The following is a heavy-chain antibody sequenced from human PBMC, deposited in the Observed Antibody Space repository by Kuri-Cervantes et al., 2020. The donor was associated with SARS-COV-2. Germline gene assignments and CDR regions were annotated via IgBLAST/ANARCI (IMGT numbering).Heavy chain of an antibody. V-gene: IGHV4-30-2*02. CDR1: GGSISSGGYS. CDR3: AGGTSITIFGVVGWFDP. J-gene: IGHJ5*02. D-gene: IGHD3-3*01. CDR2: IYHSGST. Sequence: SETLSLTCAVSGGSISSGGYSWSWIRQPPGKGLEWIGYIYHSGSTYYNPSLKSRVTISVDTSKNQFSLKLSSVTAADTAVYYCAGGTSITIFGVVGWFDPWGQGTLVTVSS.